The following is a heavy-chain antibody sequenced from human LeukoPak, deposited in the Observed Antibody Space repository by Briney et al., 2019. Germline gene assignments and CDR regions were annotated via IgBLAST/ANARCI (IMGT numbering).Heavy chain of an antibody. J-gene: IGHJ4*02. CDR3: TRGTGSYDY. D-gene: IGHD1-26*01. CDR1: GFTFSGYT. CDR2: ITSSSTYI. V-gene: IGHV3-21*01. Sequence: GGSLRLSCAASGFTFSGYTVNWVRQAPGKGLEWVSSITSSSTYIYYADSVKGRFTISRDNAKNSLYLHMNSLRAEDTAVYYCTRGTGSYDYWGQGILVTVSS.